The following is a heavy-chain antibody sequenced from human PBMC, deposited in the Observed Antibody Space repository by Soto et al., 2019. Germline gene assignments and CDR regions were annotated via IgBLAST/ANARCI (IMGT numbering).Heavy chain of an antibody. V-gene: IGHV4-61*01. CDR3: ARYCRSVTCHVFEP. J-gene: IGHJ5*02. CDR1: CSSVSSVIYY. D-gene: IGHD2-2*01. CDR2: IYYSGST. Sequence: PGTMSVTCTCSCSSVSSVIYYPVWIRRTPGKGVEWIGDIYYSGSTNYNPSLKSRVTMSVDTSKNQFSLKLSSVTAADTSVNDCARYCRSVTCHVFEPWGPGTLVTVS.